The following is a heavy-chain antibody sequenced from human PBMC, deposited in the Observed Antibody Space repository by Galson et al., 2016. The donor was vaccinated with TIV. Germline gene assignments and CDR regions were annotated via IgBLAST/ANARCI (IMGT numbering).Heavy chain of an antibody. D-gene: IGHD3-3*01. J-gene: IGHJ6*02. V-gene: IGHV5-51*01. CDR3: ARHGYDFWNGQDYFFYGMDV. Sequence: QSGAEVKKPGESLKISCKSSGYNFDTYWIVWVRQMPGKGLEWVGHIYPGDSDTRYSPSFQGHVTISADTSIDTAYLQWGSLKASDTAIYYCARHGYDFWNGQDYFFYGMDVWGQGTTVTVSS. CDR2: IYPGDSDT. CDR1: GYNFDTYW.